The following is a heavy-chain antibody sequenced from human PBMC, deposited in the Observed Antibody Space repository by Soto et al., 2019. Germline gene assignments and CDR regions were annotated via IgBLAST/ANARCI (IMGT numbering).Heavy chain of an antibody. D-gene: IGHD5-18*01. V-gene: IGHV1-18*01. J-gene: IGHJ4*02. CDR1: GYTFTNYG. CDR3: ARDPADTPRTATIDH. CDR2: ISAHNGNT. Sequence: QVHLVQSGAEVKKPGASVKVSCEASGYTFTNYGVHWVRQAPGQGLEWMGWISAHNGNTNYAQVFQGRVTLPTDTSTNTAYMELRRLRSDDTALSYCARDPADTPRTATIDHWGPGTLVTVSS.